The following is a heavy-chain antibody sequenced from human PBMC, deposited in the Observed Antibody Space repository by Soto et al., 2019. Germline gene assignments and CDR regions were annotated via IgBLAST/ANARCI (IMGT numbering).Heavy chain of an antibody. Sequence: QVQLVESGGGVVQPGRSLRLSCAASGFTFSSYGMHWVRQAPGKGLEWVAVIWYDGSNKYYADSVKGRFTISRDNSKNTLYLKMNSRGAEDTAVYYGGRGGGGGYWGQGTLVTVSS. V-gene: IGHV3-33*01. J-gene: IGHJ4*02. D-gene: IGHD3-16*01. CDR2: IWYDGSNK. CDR1: GFTFSSYG. CDR3: GRGGGGGY.